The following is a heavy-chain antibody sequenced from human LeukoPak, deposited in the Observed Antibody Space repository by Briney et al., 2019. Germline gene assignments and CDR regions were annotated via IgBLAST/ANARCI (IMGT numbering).Heavy chain of an antibody. V-gene: IGHV3-53*01. Sequence: GGSLRLSCAASGFTVSSNYMSWVRQAPGKGLEWVSVIYSGGSTYYADSVKGRFTISRDNAKNSQYLQMNSLRAEDTAVYFCARALWELRSSAYFDYWGQGTLATVSS. J-gene: IGHJ4*02. CDR2: IYSGGST. CDR1: GFTVSSNY. CDR3: ARALWELRSSAYFDY. D-gene: IGHD1-26*01.